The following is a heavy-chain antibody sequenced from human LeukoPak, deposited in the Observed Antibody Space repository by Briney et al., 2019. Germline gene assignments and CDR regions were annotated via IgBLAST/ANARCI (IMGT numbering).Heavy chain of an antibody. D-gene: IGHD5-24*01. CDR3: AGLKVEMATPGAFDI. Sequence: SETLSLTCAVYGGSFSGYYWSWIRQPPGKGLEWIGEINHSGSTNYNPSLKSRVTISVDTSKNQFSLKLSSVTAADTAVYYCAGLKVEMATPGAFDIWGQGTMVTVSS. V-gene: IGHV4-34*01. CDR1: GGSFSGYY. J-gene: IGHJ3*02. CDR2: INHSGST.